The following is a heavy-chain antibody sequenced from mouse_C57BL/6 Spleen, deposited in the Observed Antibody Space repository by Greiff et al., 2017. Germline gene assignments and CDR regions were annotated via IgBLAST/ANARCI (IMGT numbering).Heavy chain of an antibody. D-gene: IGHD1-1*01. CDR1: GFSLTSYG. CDR2: IWRGGST. CDR3: ATHYYGSSYESMDY. Sequence: QVQLQQSGPGLVQPSQSLSITCTVSGFSLTSYGVHWVRQSPGKGLEWLGVIWRGGSTDYNAAFMSRLSITKDNSKSQVFFKMNSLQADDTAIYYYATHYYGSSYESMDYWGQGTSVTVSS. V-gene: IGHV2-5*01. J-gene: IGHJ4*01.